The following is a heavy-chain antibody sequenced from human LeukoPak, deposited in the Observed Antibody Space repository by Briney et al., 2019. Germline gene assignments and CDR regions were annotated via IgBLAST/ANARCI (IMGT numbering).Heavy chain of an antibody. V-gene: IGHV3-23*01. Sequence: ETLSLTCAVYGGSFSGYYWSWVRQAPGKGLEWVSAISGSGGSTYYADSVKGRFTISRDNSKNTLYLQMNSLRAEDTAVYYCAKDRALLWFGELSWGQGTLVTVSS. CDR2: ISGSGGST. J-gene: IGHJ4*02. D-gene: IGHD3-10*01. CDR1: GGSFSGYY. CDR3: AKDRALLWFGELS.